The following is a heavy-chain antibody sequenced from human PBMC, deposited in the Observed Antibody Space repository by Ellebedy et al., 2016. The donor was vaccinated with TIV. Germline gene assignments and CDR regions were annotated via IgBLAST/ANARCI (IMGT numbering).Heavy chain of an antibody. Sequence: ASVKVSXKASGYTFTSYYMHWVRQAPGQGLEWMGIINPSGGSTSYAQKFQGRVTMTRDTSTSTVYMELSSLRSEDTAVYYCARSITMVRGVIPPGYWGQGTLVTVSS. D-gene: IGHD3-10*01. CDR2: INPSGGST. CDR1: GYTFTSYY. V-gene: IGHV1-46*03. J-gene: IGHJ4*02. CDR3: ARSITMVRGVIPPGY.